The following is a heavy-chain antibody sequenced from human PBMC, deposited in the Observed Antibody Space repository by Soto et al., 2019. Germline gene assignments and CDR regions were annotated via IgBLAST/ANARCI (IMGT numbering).Heavy chain of an antibody. J-gene: IGHJ4*02. V-gene: IGHV3-23*01. CDR2: VSASGAST. D-gene: IGHD3-22*01. Sequence: PGGSLRLSCAASEFTFSSYTMTWVRQAPGKGLEWVSTVSASGASTYYADSVKGRFTISRDNSKNTLYLQMNSLRAEDTAVYSCAKTQYYYDSGYFDYWGQGTLVTVSS. CDR1: EFTFSSYT. CDR3: AKTQYYYDSGYFDY.